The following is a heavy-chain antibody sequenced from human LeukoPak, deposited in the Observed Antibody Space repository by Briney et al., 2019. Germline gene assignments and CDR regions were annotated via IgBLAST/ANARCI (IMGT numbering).Heavy chain of an antibody. CDR3: ARSSGGDPRFYNWFDP. D-gene: IGHD2-21*02. CDR1: GFTFSSYS. J-gene: IGHJ5*02. CDR2: ISSSSSYI. Sequence: GGSLRLSCAASGFTFSSYSMNWVRQAPGKGLEWVSSISSSSSYIYYADSVKGRFTISRDNAKNSLYLQMNSLRAEDTAVYYCARSSGGDPRFYNWFDPWGQGTLVTVSS. V-gene: IGHV3-21*01.